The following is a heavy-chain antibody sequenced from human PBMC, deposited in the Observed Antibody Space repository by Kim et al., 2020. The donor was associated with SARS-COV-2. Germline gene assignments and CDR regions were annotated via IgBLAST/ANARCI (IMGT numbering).Heavy chain of an antibody. V-gene: IGHV4-39*01. J-gene: IGHJ5*02. Sequence: SETLSLTCTVSGDSISSSSYFWGWIRQPPGKGLEWIGNIYYSGSTYYNPSLKSRVTISVDTSKNQFSLKLSSVTAADTAVYYCARHLRRGSSQGNWFAPWGQGILVTVSS. D-gene: IGHD2-2*01. CDR2: IYYSGST. CDR1: GDSISSSSYF. CDR3: ARHLRRGSSQGNWFAP.